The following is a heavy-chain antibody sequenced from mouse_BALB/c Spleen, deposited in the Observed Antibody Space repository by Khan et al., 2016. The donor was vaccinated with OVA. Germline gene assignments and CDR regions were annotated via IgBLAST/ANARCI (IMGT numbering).Heavy chain of an antibody. J-gene: IGHJ3*01. V-gene: IGHV5-6*01. CDR3: ASHLTGSFAY. D-gene: IGHD4-1*01. Sequence: EVHLVESGGDLVKPGGSLKLSCAASGFTFSSYSMSWVRQTPDKRLEWVATISSGADYTYYPDSVKGRFTISRDNAKNTPYLQMSSLKSEDTAMYYCASHLTGSFAYWGQGTLVTVSA. CDR2: ISSGADYT. CDR1: GFTFSSYS.